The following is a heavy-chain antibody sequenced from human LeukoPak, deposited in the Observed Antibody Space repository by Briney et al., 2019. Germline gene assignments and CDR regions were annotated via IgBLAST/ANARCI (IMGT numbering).Heavy chain of an antibody. CDR2: ISGSGGST. Sequence: GGSLRLSCVASGFTFSTYGMSWVRQAPGKWLEWVSAISGSGGSTYYADSVKGRFTISRDNSKNTLYLQMNRLRAEDTAVYYCARERGGFYGSGSYYGGLRRPYYFDYWGQGTLVTVSS. CDR1: GFTFSTYG. D-gene: IGHD3-10*01. CDR3: ARERGGFYGSGSYYGGLRRPYYFDY. J-gene: IGHJ4*02. V-gene: IGHV3-23*01.